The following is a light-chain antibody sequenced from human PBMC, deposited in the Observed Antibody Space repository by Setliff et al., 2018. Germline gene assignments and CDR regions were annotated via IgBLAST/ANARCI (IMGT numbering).Light chain of an antibody. V-gene: IGLV1-47*01. Sequence: LTQPPSASGTPGQRVTISCSGSSSNIGSNYVYWYQQLPGTAPKLLIYRNNQRPSGVPDRFSGSKSGTSASLAISGLRSEDEADYYCAAWDDSLSGDVFGTGTKGTVL. CDR3: AAWDDSLSGDV. J-gene: IGLJ1*01. CDR2: RNN. CDR1: SSNIGSNY.